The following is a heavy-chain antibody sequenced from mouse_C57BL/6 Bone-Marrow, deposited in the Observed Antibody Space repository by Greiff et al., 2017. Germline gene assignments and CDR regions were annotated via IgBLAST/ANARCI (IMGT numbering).Heavy chain of an antibody. Sequence: QVQLKQSGAELARPGASVKLSCKASGYTFTSYGLSWVKQRTGQGLEWIGEIYPRSGNNYYNEKLKGKAKLTADKSSSTAYMELRSLTSEDSAVYFCAILLSLFAYWGQGTLVTVSA. D-gene: IGHD2-10*01. CDR1: GYTFTSYG. J-gene: IGHJ3*01. CDR2: IYPRSGNN. CDR3: AILLSLFAY. V-gene: IGHV1-81*01.